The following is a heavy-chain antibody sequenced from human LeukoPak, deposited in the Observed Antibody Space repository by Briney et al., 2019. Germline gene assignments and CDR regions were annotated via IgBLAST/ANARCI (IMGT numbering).Heavy chain of an antibody. CDR3: ARDISGYNDY. Sequence: GGSLRLSCAASGFTVSSNYMSWVRQAPGKGLEWVSVIYSGGSTYYADSVKGKFTISRDNSKNTLYLQMNSLRAEDTAVYYCARDISGYNDYWGQGTLVTVSS. D-gene: IGHD3-22*01. J-gene: IGHJ4*02. CDR2: IYSGGST. V-gene: IGHV3-66*01. CDR1: GFTVSSNY.